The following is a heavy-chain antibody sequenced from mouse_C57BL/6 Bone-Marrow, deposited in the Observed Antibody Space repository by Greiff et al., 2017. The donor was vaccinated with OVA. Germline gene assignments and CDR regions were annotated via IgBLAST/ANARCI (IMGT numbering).Heavy chain of an antibody. V-gene: IGHV1-26*01. Sequence: VQLQQSGPELVKPGASVKISCKASGYTFTDYYMNWVKQSHGKSLEWIGDINPNNGGTSYNQKFKGKATLTVDKSSSTAYMELRSLTSEDSAVYYCARPHDYDNYWYFDVWGTGTTVTVSS. D-gene: IGHD2-4*01. J-gene: IGHJ1*03. CDR2: INPNNGGT. CDR3: ARPHDYDNYWYFDV. CDR1: GYTFTDYY.